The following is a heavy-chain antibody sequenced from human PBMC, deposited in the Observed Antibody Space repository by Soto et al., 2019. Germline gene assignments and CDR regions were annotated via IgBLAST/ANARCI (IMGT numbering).Heavy chain of an antibody. V-gene: IGHV1-69*13. CDR2: IIPIFGTA. CDR1: GGTFSSYA. CDR3: ASWAGSGSYYIPDYYFDY. J-gene: IGHJ4*02. D-gene: IGHD3-10*01. Sequence: SVKVSCKASGGTFSSYAISWVRQAPGQGLEWMGGIIPIFGTANYAQKFQGRVTITADESTSTAYMELSSLRSGDTAVYYCASWAGSGSYYIPDYYFDYWGQGTLVTVSS.